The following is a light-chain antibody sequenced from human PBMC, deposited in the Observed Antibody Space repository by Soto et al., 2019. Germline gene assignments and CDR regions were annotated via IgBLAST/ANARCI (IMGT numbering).Light chain of an antibody. V-gene: IGLV2-11*01. Sequence: QAVLTQPHSVSGSPVQSGAISCSGTSSDVGGYNYVSWYQQHPGKAPKLIIFDVNKRPSGVPDRFSGSKSGSTASLTISGLQAEDEADYYCCSYGGSFYVVGTGTKVTV. CDR2: DVN. CDR1: SSDVGGYNY. J-gene: IGLJ1*01. CDR3: CSYGGSFYV.